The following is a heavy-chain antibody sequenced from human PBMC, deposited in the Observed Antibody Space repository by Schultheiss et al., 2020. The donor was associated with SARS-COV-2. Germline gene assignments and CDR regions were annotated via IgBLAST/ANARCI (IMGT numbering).Heavy chain of an antibody. CDR1: GYSFTTYW. D-gene: IGHD5-18*01. V-gene: IGHV5-51*01. J-gene: IGHJ4*02. CDR2: IYPGDSDT. CDR3: ARRSAMDRESNFDY. Sequence: GESLKISCKGSGYSFTTYWIVWVRQMPGKGLEWMGIIYPGDSDTRYSPSFQGQVTISADKSISTAYLQWSSLKASDTAMYYCARRSAMDRESNFDYWGQGTLVTVSS.